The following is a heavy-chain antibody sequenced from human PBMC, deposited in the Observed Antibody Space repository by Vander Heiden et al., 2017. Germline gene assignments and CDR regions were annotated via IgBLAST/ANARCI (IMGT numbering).Heavy chain of an antibody. CDR1: GFPCSSYA. CDR3: AKDLLYGGNSGAYFQH. J-gene: IGHJ1*01. Sequence: EVQLLESGGGLVQPGGSLRRSCAASGFPCSSYAMSWVRQAPGKGLEWVPAISGSGGSTYYADSVKGRFTISRDNSKNTLYLQMNSLRAEDTAVYYCAKDLLYGGNSGAYFQHWGQGTLVTVSS. D-gene: IGHD4-17*01. V-gene: IGHV3-23*01. CDR2: ISGSGGST.